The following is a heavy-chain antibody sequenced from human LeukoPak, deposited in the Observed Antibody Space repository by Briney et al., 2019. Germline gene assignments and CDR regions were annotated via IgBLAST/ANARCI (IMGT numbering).Heavy chain of an antibody. CDR2: IGSSGSTI. CDR3: AKDQEMASPDAFDI. D-gene: IGHD5-24*01. V-gene: IGHV3-48*01. CDR1: GFTFSSYS. Sequence: PGGSLRLSCAASGFTFSSYSMNWVRQAPGKGLEWVSYIGSSGSTIYYVDSVKGRFTISRDNAKNSLYLQMNSLRVEDTAVYYCAKDQEMASPDAFDIWGQGTMVTVSS. J-gene: IGHJ3*02.